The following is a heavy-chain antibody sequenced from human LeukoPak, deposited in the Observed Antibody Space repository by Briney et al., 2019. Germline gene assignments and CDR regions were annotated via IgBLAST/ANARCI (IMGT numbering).Heavy chain of an antibody. V-gene: IGHV4-39*01. CDR3: ARLLGLGPLLWFGNNWFDP. CDR2: IYYSGST. J-gene: IGHJ5*02. CDR1: GGSISSSSYY. D-gene: IGHD3-10*01. Sequence: PSETLSLTCTVSGGSISSSSYYWGWIRQPPGKGLEWIGSIYYSGSTYYNPSLKSRVTISVDTSKNQFSLKLSSVTAADTAVYYCARLLGLGPLLWFGNNWFDPWGQGTLVTVSS.